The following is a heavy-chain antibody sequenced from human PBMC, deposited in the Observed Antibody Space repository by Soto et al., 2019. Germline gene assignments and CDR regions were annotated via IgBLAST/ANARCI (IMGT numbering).Heavy chain of an antibody. V-gene: IGHV1-18*04. Sequence: ASVKVSCNASGYTFTSYGISWLRQAPGQGLEWMGWISAYNGNTNYAQKLQGRVTMTTDTSTSTAHMELRSLRSDDTAVYYCASSPGAITGTPVYWGQGTLVTVSS. D-gene: IGHD1-20*01. J-gene: IGHJ4*02. CDR2: ISAYNGNT. CDR3: ASSPGAITGTPVY. CDR1: GYTFTSYG.